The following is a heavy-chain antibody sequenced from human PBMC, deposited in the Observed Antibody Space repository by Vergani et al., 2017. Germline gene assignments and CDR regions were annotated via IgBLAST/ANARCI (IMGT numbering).Heavy chain of an antibody. Sequence: QVQLVQSGAEVKKPGSSVKVSCKASGGTFSSYAICWVRQAPGQGLEWMGRIIPIFGTANYAQKFQGRVTITADESTSTAYMELSSLRSEDTAVYYCARDRKSNDYYDSSGYYPNWFDPWGQGTLVIVSS. CDR3: ARDRKSNDYYDSSGYYPNWFDP. D-gene: IGHD3-22*01. J-gene: IGHJ5*02. CDR1: GGTFSSYA. V-gene: IGHV1-69*13. CDR2: IIPIFGTA.